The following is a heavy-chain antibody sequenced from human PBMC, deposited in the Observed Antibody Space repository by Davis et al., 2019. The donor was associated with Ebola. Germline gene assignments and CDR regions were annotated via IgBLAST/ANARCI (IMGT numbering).Heavy chain of an antibody. CDR3: AKGGYCSGGSCYSDYYYYGMDV. D-gene: IGHD2-15*01. J-gene: IGHJ6*02. Sequence: GESLKISCAASGFTFDDYAMHWVRQAPGKGLEWVSAISGSGGSTYYADSVKGRFTISRDNSKNTLYLQMNSLRAEDTAVYYCAKGGYCSGGSCYSDYYYYGMDVWGQGTTVTVSS. CDR1: GFTFDDYA. V-gene: IGHV3-23*01. CDR2: ISGSGGST.